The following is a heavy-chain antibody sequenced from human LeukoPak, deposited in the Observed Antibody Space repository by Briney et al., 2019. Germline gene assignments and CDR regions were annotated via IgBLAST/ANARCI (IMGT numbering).Heavy chain of an antibody. CDR2: IKTTAEGATI. D-gene: IGHD2-21*02. CDR1: GFTFKKAW. V-gene: IGHV3-15*01. J-gene: IGHJ4*02. Sequence: GGSLRLSCSASGFTFKKAWMNWVRQAPGKGLEWVGRIKTTAEGATIDYPAPAKGRFTVSRDDSKNTLYLQMNDLKTEDTAVYYCTTRVVTTNDNWGQGTLVTVSS. CDR3: TTRVVTTNDN.